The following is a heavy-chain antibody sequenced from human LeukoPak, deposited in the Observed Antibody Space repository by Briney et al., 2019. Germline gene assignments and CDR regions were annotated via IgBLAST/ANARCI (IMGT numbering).Heavy chain of an antibody. J-gene: IGHJ5*02. CDR2: INHSGST. D-gene: IGHD6-19*01. CDR3: ARLSIAVAGTHADH. V-gene: IGHV4-34*01. Sequence: SETLSLTCAVHGGSFSGYYWSWIRQPPGKGLEWLGEINHSGSTNHNPSLKSRVTISVDTSKNQFSLKLSSVTAADTAVYYCARLSIAVAGTHADHWGQGTLVTVSS. CDR1: GGSFSGYY.